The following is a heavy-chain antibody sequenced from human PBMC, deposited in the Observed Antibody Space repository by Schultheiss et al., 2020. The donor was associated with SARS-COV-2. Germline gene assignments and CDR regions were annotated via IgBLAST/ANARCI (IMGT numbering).Heavy chain of an antibody. CDR1: GFSFSDHY. J-gene: IGHJ3*02. CDR3: ATLWGGNYDYVWGSYRSTPPDAFDI. Sequence: GGSLRLSCAASGFSFSDHYMDWVRQAPGKGLEWVANIKQDGSEKYYVDSVKGRFTISRDNAKNSLYLQMDSLADEDTAVYYCATLWGGNYDYVWGSYRSTPPDAFDIWGQGTMVTVSS. CDR2: IKQDGSEK. D-gene: IGHD3-16*02. V-gene: IGHV3-7*01.